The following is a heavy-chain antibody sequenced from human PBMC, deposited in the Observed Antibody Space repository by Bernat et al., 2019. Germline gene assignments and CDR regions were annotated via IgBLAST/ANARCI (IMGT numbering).Heavy chain of an antibody. CDR2: ISRSGVSI. CDR3: ARSLMVTSRNDAFEI. CDR1: GFTFSSYS. J-gene: IGHJ3*02. Sequence: EVQLVESGGVLVKPGGSLRLSCAASGFTFSSYSMNWVRQAPGKGLEWVSSISRSGVSIYYADSVKGRFTISRDNAKNSLCLQMDSLRAEDTAVYYCARSLMVTSRNDAFEIWGQGTTVTVSS. V-gene: IGHV3-21*01. D-gene: IGHD2-21*02.